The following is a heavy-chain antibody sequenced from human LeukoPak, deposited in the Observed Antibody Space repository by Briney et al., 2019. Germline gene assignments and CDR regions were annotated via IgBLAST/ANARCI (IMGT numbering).Heavy chain of an antibody. J-gene: IGHJ6*02. V-gene: IGHV4-34*01. Sequence: GSLRLSCAASGFTFSKAWMSWIRQPPGKGLEWIGEINHSGSTNYNPSLKSRVTISVDTSKNQFSLKLSSVTAADTAVYYCARGNYYGSEMDVWGQGTTVTVSS. CDR3: ARGNYYGSEMDV. CDR1: GFTFSKAW. D-gene: IGHD3-10*01. CDR2: INHSGST.